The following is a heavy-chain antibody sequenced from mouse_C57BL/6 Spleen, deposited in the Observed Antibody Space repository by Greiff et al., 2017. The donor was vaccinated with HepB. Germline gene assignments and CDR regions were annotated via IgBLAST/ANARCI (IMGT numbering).Heavy chain of an antibody. V-gene: IGHV3-6*01. CDR3: ARGSYDYPFDY. CDR1: GYSITSGYY. J-gene: IGHJ2*01. Sequence: EVKLEESGPGLVKPSQSLSLTCSVTGYSITSGYYWNWIRQFPGNKLEWMGYISYDGSNNYNPSLKNRISITRDTSKNQFFLKLNSVTTEDTATYYCARGSYDYPFDYWGQGTTLTVSS. CDR2: ISYDGSN. D-gene: IGHD2-4*01.